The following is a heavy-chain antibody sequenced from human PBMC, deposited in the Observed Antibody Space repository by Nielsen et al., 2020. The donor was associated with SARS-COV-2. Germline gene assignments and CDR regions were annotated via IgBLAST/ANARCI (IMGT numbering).Heavy chain of an antibody. Sequence: LSLTCAVYGGSFSDYHWTWIRQPPGKGLEWVSGISWNSGSIGYADSVKGRFTISRDNAKNSLYLQMNSLRAEDTALYYCAKVPSSREDAFDIWGQGTMVTVSS. CDR2: ISWNSGSI. V-gene: IGHV3-9*01. CDR3: AKVPSSREDAFDI. J-gene: IGHJ3*02. CDR1: GGSFSDYH. D-gene: IGHD6-13*01.